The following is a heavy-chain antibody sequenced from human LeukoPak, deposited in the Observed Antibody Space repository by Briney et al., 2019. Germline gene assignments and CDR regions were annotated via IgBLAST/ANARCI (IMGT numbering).Heavy chain of an antibody. CDR2: ISSSSSYI. CDR3: ARPMVRGVDDAFDI. CDR1: GFTFSSYS. V-gene: IGHV3-21*01. Sequence: PGGSLRLSCAASGFTFSSYSMNWVRQAPGKGLEWVSSISSSSSYIYYADSVKGRFTISRDNAKNSLYLQMNSLRAEDTAVYYCARPMVRGVDDAFDIWGQGTMVTVSS. D-gene: IGHD3-10*01. J-gene: IGHJ3*02.